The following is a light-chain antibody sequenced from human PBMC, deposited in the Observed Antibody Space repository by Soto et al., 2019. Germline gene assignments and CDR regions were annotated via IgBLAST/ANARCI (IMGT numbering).Light chain of an antibody. CDR2: GAS. J-gene: IGKJ5*01. Sequence: EIVLTQSPGTLSLSPGERTTLSGMASQSISSKYLAWYQQKLGQAPRLLIYGASTRATGIPARFSGSGSGTEFTLTISSLQSEDFAVYYCQQRSNWPGITFGQGTRLEIK. CDR1: QSISSK. V-gene: IGKV3-15*01. CDR3: QQRSNWPGIT.